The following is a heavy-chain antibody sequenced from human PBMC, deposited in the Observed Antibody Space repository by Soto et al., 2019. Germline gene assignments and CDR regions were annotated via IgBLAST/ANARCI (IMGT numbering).Heavy chain of an antibody. CDR1: GYTFTSYD. J-gene: IGHJ2*01. Sequence: QVQLVQSGAEVKKPGASVKVSCKASGYTFTSYDINWVRQATGQGLEWMGWMNPNSGNTGYAQKFQGRVTMTRNTSISTAYMELSSLRSEDTAVYYCARGLRRVLTTVSYWYFDLWGRGTLVTVSS. V-gene: IGHV1-8*01. CDR3: ARGLRRVLTTVSYWYFDL. D-gene: IGHD4-17*01. CDR2: MNPNSGNT.